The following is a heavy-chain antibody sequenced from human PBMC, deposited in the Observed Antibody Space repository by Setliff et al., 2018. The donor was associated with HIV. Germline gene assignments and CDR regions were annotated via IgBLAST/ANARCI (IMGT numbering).Heavy chain of an antibody. J-gene: IGHJ6*02. CDR3: ARIPQLLDYAMDV. CDR1: GASIRSHY. CDR2: IFHSGST. V-gene: IGHV4-4*09. Sequence: SETLSLTCTVSGASIRSHYWSWIRQPPGKGLEWIGYIFHSGSTYYNPSLKSRVTISVDRSRNQFSLNVTSVTAADTAVYYCARIPQLLDYAMDVWGQGTTVTVSS. D-gene: IGHD2-2*01.